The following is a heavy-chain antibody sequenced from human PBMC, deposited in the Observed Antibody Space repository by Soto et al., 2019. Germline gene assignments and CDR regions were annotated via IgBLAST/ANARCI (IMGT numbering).Heavy chain of an antibody. CDR2: FIGSGDPT. CDR3: APSVQGGSITWAFDY. V-gene: IGHV3-23*01. Sequence: EVQLLESGGGLVQPGGSLGLSCAASGFTFINYAGGGVRQAPGKGRGWVSVFIGSGDPTHYADSVKGRFTISRDNSKNTLFLQMNSLRAEDTAVYYCAPSVQGGSITWAFDYWGQGTRVTVS. J-gene: IGHJ4*02. D-gene: IGHD3-16*01. CDR1: GFTFINYA.